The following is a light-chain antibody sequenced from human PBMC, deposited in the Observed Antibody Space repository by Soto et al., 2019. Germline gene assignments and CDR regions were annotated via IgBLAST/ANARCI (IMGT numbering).Light chain of an antibody. CDR1: SSNIGAGYD. J-gene: IGLJ1*01. CDR3: QSYDSSLSGYV. CDR2: GNS. Sequence: QSALTQPPSVSGAPGQRVTISCTGSSSNIGAGYDVHWYQQLPGTAPKLLIYGNSNRPSGVPDRFSGSKSGTSASLAITGLQAEDEAVYYCQSYDSSLSGYVFGTGTRSPS. V-gene: IGLV1-40*01.